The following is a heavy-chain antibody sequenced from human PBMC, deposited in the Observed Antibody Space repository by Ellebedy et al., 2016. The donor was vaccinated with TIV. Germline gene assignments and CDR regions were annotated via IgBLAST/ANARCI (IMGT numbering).Heavy chain of an antibody. J-gene: IGHJ4*02. D-gene: IGHD6-19*01. CDR1: GFTFSNYW. V-gene: IGHV3-7*01. Sequence: GGSLRLSCATSGFTFSNYWMTWVRQASGKGLEWVANIKQDGSEKYYVDSVKGRFSISRDNAKNSLYVQMNSLTDEETAVYYCARDQWLGRAYYFDSWGQGTLVTVSS. CDR2: IKQDGSEK. CDR3: ARDQWLGRAYYFDS.